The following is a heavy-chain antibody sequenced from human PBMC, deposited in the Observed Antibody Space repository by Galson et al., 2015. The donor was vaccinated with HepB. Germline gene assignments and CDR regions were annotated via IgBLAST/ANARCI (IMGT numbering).Heavy chain of an antibody. CDR2: INSDGSGT. D-gene: IGHD3-16*01. J-gene: IGHJ6*02. Sequence: SLRLSCAASGFTFSSYWMHWVRQVPGKGLVWVSRINSDGSGTTYADSVKGRFTISRDNAKNTLYLQMNSLRAEDTALYYCAKSGGVNRAWVTGSGMDVWGQGTTVTVS. V-gene: IGHV3-74*01. CDR3: AKSGGVNRAWVTGSGMDV. CDR1: GFTFSSYW.